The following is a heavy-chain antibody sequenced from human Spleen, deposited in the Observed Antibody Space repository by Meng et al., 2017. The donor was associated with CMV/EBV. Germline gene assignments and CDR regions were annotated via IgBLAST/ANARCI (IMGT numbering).Heavy chain of an antibody. V-gene: IGHV3-30*04. CDR1: VSIYA. CDR2: ISYDGSNK. D-gene: IGHD1-26*01. J-gene: IGHJ4*02. CDR3: ARVRRGSYLVVGYYFDY. Sequence: VSIYAMPPVRQAPGKGVEWVAVISYDGSNKYSADSVKGLFTISRDNSKTTLYLQMNSLRAEDTAVYYCARVRRGSYLVVGYYFDYWGQGTLVTVSS.